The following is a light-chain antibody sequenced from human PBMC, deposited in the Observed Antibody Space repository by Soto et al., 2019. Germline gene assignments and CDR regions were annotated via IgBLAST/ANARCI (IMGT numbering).Light chain of an antibody. V-gene: IGLV3-1*01. CDR1: KLGDKY. CDR2: QDT. J-gene: IGLJ2*01. Sequence: SYELTQPPSVSVSPGQTASITCSGDKLGDKYVCWFQQRPGQSPVMVIYQDTRRPSGIPERFSGSNSGNTATLTISGTQAMDEADYYCQAWDSDSMVFGGGTKLTVL. CDR3: QAWDSDSMV.